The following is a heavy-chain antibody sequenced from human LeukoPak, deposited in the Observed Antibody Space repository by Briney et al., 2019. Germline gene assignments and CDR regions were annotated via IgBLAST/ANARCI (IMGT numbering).Heavy chain of an antibody. CDR3: AKAMTTVTTGAFDI. J-gene: IGHJ3*02. CDR1: GFTFDDYA. V-gene: IGHV3-9*01. CDR2: ISWNSGSI. D-gene: IGHD4-17*01. Sequence: GRSLRLSCAASGFTFDDYAMHWVRQAPGKGLEWVSGISWNSGSIGYADSVKGRFTIFRDNAKNSLYLQMNSLRAEDTALYYCAKAMTTVTTGAFDIWGQGTMVTVSS.